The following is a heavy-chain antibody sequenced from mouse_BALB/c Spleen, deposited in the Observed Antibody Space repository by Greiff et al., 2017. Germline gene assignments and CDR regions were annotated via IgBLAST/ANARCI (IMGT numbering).Heavy chain of an antibody. D-gene: IGHD2-1*01. CDR3: ARYGNYDAMDY. J-gene: IGHJ4*01. CDR1: GFTFSSYA. V-gene: IGHV5-9-3*01. CDR2: ISSGGSYT. Sequence: EVQRVESGGGLVKPGGSLKLSCAASGFTFSSYAMSWVRQTPEKRLEWVATISSGGSYTYYPDSVKGRFTISRDNAKNTLYLQMSSLRSEDTAMYYCARYGNYDAMDYWGQGTSVTVSS.